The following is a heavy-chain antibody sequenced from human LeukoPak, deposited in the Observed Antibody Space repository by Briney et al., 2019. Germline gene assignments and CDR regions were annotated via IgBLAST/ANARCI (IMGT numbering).Heavy chain of an antibody. D-gene: IGHD2-15*01. CDR1: GGSFSGYY. V-gene: IGHV4-34*01. CDR2: INHSGST. Sequence: SETLSLTCAVYGGSFSGYYCSWIRQPPGKGLEWIGEINHSGSTNYNPSLKSRVTISVDTSKNQFSLKLSSVTAADTAVYYCARASEVVVAARYNWFDPWGQGTLVTVSS. CDR3: ARASEVVVAARYNWFDP. J-gene: IGHJ5*02.